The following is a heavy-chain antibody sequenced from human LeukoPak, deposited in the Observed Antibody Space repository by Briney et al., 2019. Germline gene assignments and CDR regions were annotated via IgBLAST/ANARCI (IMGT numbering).Heavy chain of an antibody. J-gene: IGHJ4*02. CDR3: ARDSRDYGGTPPDY. D-gene: IGHD4-23*01. CDR1: GYTFTSYG. Sequence: ASVKVSCKASGYTFTSYGICWVRQAPGQGLEWMGWISAYNGNTNYAQKLQGRVTMTTDTSTSTAYMELRSLRSDDTAVYYCARDSRDYGGTPPDYWGQGTLVTVSS. V-gene: IGHV1-18*01. CDR2: ISAYNGNT.